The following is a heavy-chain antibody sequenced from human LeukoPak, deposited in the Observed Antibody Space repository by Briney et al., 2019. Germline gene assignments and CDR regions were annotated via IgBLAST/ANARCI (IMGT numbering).Heavy chain of an antibody. CDR3: ARDSTLELYSYGYGSNSGYYYYGMDV. V-gene: IGHV1-18*01. CDR1: GYTFTSYG. D-gene: IGHD5-18*01. CDR2: ISAYNGNT. Sequence: ASVKVSCKASGYTFTSYGICWVRQAPGQGLEWMGWISAYNGNTNYAQKLQGRVTMTTDTSTSTAYMELRSLRSDDTAVYYCARDSTLELYSYGYGSNSGYYYYGMDVWGQGTTVTVSS. J-gene: IGHJ6*02.